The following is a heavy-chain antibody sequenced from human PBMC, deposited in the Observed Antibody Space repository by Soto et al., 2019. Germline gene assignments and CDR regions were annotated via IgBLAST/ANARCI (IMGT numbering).Heavy chain of an antibody. V-gene: IGHV4-30-2*03. Sequence: PSETLSLTCAVSGGSISSGGYSWSWIRQPPGKGLEWIGYIYHSGSTYYNPSLKSRVTISVDTSNNQLSLKLRSVTAADTAVYYCSRHDGFSSGWIFDDRGHGTLVTVSS. CDR1: GGSISSGGYS. J-gene: IGHJ4*01. CDR2: IYHSGST. CDR3: SRHDGFSSGWIFDD. D-gene: IGHD6-19*01.